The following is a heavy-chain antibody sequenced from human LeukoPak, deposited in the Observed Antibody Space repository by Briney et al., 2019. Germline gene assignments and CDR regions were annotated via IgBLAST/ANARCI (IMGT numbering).Heavy chain of an antibody. J-gene: IGHJ4*02. V-gene: IGHV1-18*01. CDR2: ISAYNGNT. Sequence: ASVKVSCKASGYTFTSYGISWVRQAPGQGLERMGWISAYNGNTNYAQKLQGRVTMTPDTSTSTASMALRSLRSVYTAVYYCARERENSSGWYEVFFDYWGQGTLVTVSS. CDR1: GYTFTSYG. D-gene: IGHD6-19*01. CDR3: ARERENSSGWYEVFFDY.